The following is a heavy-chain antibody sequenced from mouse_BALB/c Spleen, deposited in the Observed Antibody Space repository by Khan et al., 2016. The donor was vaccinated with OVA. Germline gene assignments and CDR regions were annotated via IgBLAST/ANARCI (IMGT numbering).Heavy chain of an antibody. CDR3: ARNGDYVHWYFDV. J-gene: IGHJ1*01. CDR1: DFSLTSYG. D-gene: IGHD2-13*01. CDR2: IWSGGST. Sequence: QVQLKQSGPGLVQPSQSLSITCTVSDFSLTSYGVHWVRQSPGKGLEWLGVIWSGGSTDYNAAFISRLSISKDNSKSQVFFKMNSLQANDTAIYYCARNGDYVHWYFDVWGAGTTVTVSS. V-gene: IGHV2-2*02.